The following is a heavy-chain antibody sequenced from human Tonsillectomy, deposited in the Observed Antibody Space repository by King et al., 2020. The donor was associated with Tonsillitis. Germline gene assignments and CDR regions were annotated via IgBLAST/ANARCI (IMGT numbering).Heavy chain of an antibody. CDR1: GFTFSSYG. D-gene: IGHD6-19*01. Sequence: VQLVESGGGVVRPGRSLRLSCAASGFTFSSYGMHWVRQAPGKGLEWVAGISYDGSNKYYADSVKGRFTISRDNSNNTLYLQMNSLRAEHTAVYYCARDRLAGRYYYGLDVGGQGTTSTVSS. CDR3: ARDRLAGRYYYGLDV. V-gene: IGHV3-33*05. J-gene: IGHJ6*02. CDR2: ISYDGSNK.